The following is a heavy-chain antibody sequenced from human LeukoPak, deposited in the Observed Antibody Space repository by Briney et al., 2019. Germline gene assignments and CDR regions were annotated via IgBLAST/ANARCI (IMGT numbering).Heavy chain of an antibody. V-gene: IGHV4-59*01. CDR2: IYYSGST. CDR1: GGSFSSYY. D-gene: IGHD3-22*01. J-gene: IGHJ4*02. CDR3: ARVTGYMIEDYFDY. Sequence: SETLCLTCAVYGGSFSSYYWSWIRQPPGKGLEWIGYIYYSGSTNYNPSLKSRVTISEDTSKNQFSLRLRSVTAADTAVYYCARVTGYMIEDYFDYWGQGTLVTVSS.